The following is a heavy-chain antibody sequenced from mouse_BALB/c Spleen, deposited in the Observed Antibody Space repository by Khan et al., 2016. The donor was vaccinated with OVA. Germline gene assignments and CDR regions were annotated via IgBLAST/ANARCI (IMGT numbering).Heavy chain of an antibody. CDR3: ARSTSYGNPYAMDY. Sequence: VQLQQSGPELVKPGASVKMSCKASGYTFTSYVMHWVKQKPGQGLEWIGYINPYSDDTKYNEKFKGKATLTSDKSSSTAYMELSSLTSEDSAVYYCARSTSYGNPYAMDYWGQGTSVTVSS. J-gene: IGHJ4*01. CDR2: INPYSDDT. CDR1: GYTFTSYV. V-gene: IGHV1S136*01. D-gene: IGHD2-10*01.